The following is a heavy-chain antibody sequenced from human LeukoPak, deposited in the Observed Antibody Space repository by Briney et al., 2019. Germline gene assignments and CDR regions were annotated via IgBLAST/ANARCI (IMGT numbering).Heavy chain of an antibody. CDR1: GYTFTGYY. CDR3: ARVAYDYVWGSYRYLDY. Sequence: GASVKVSCKASGYTFTGYYMHWVRQAPGQGLEWMGWINPNSGGTNYAQKFQGRVTMTRDTSISTAYMELSRLRSDDTAVYYCARVAYDYVWGSYRYLDYWGQGTLVTVSS. J-gene: IGHJ4*02. V-gene: IGHV1-2*02. D-gene: IGHD3-16*02. CDR2: INPNSGGT.